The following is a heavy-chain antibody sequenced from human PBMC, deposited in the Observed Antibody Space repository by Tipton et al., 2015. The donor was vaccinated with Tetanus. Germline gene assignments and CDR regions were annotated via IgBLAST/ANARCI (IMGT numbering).Heavy chain of an antibody. V-gene: IGHV4-39*01. CDR3: TRLRYCYGGSCHHDY. J-gene: IGHJ4*02. CDR1: GGSISGSEYY. CDR2: IYVSGTT. D-gene: IGHD2-15*01. Sequence: TLSLTCTVSGGSISGSEYYWGWIRQPPGKGLEWIGSIYVSGTTYYFPSLKSRVTISIDTSVNQLSLKLSSVTAADTAVYYCTRLRYCYGGSCHHDYWGQGTLVTVSS.